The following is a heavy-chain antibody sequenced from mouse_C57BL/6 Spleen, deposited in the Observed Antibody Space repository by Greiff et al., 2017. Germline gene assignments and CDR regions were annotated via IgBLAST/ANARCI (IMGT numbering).Heavy chain of an antibody. CDR3: ARERDYDDYAMDD. J-gene: IGHJ4*01. Sequence: QVQLQQSGPELVKPGASVKISCKASGYAFSSSWMNWVKQRPGKGLEWIGRIYPGDGDTNYNGKFKGKATLTADKSSSTAYMQLSSLTSEDSAVYFCARERDYDDYAMDDRGQGTSVTVAA. CDR2: IYPGDGDT. D-gene: IGHD2-4*01. V-gene: IGHV1-82*01. CDR1: GYAFSSSW.